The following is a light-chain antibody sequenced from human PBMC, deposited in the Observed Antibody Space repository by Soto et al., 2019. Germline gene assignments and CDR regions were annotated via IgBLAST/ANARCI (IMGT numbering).Light chain of an antibody. V-gene: IGKV3D-20*02. CDR3: QQRYRWPPIT. Sequence: EIVLTQSPGTLSLSPGERATLYCRASQSVSSSYLAWYQQKPGQAPRLLIYGAFSRATGIPDRFSGSGSGTDFTLTISSLEPEDFAVYYRQQRYRWPPITFGQGTRLEIK. J-gene: IGKJ5*01. CDR1: QSVSSSY. CDR2: GAF.